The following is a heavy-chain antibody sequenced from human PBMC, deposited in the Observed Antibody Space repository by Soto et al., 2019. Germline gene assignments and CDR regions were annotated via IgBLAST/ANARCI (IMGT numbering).Heavy chain of an antibody. Sequence: EVQLVESGGGLVQPGESRRLSCAASGFNFSSYWMHWVRQALGKGLVWVSRINSDGSSTSYAGSVKGRFTISRDNAKNTLYLQMNSLRAEDTAVYYCVRTSLVVAAATREDYWGQGTLVTVSS. CDR1: GFNFSSYW. CDR3: VRTSLVVAAATREDY. J-gene: IGHJ4*02. V-gene: IGHV3-74*01. D-gene: IGHD2-15*01. CDR2: INSDGSST.